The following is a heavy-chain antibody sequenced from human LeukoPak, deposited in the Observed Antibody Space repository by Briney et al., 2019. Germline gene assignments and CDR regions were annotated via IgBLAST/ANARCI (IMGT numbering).Heavy chain of an antibody. Sequence: ASETLPLTCSVSGGSITSDHWSWIRQPPGKGLEWFGFFYYSGSTNYNPSLKSRVTISVDTSKNQFSLKLSSVTAADTAVYYCARAPYGSATNNYYMDVWGKGTTVTVSS. CDR3: ARAPYGSATNNYYMDV. V-gene: IGHV4-59*01. CDR2: FYYSGST. CDR1: GGSITSDH. D-gene: IGHD3-10*01. J-gene: IGHJ6*03.